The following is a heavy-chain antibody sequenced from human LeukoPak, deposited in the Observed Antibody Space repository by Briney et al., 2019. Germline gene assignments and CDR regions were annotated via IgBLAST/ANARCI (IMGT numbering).Heavy chain of an antibody. J-gene: IGHJ4*02. D-gene: IGHD3-3*01. CDR2: IIPIFGIA. V-gene: IGHV1-69*04. Sequence: SVKVSCKASGGTFSSYAISWVRQAPGQGLEWMGRIIPIFGIANYAQKFQGRVTITVDKSTSTAYMELSSLRSEGTAVYYCAREDTTYYDFWSGYKPLDYWGQGTLVTVSS. CDR3: AREDTTYYDFWSGYKPLDY. CDR1: GGTFSSYA.